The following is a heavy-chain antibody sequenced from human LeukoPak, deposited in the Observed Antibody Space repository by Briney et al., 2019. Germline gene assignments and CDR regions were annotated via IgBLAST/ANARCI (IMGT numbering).Heavy chain of an antibody. D-gene: IGHD5-18*01. CDR3: ARAPAYAAMVGITWFDP. V-gene: IGHV1-2*02. J-gene: IGHJ5*02. CDR1: GYTFTGYY. CDR2: INPNSGGT. Sequence: ASVKVSCKASGYTFTGYYMHWVRQAPGQGLEWMGWINPNSGGTNYAQKFQGRVTMTRDTSISTAYMELSSLRSEDTAVYYCARAPAYAAMVGITWFDPWGQGTLVTVSS.